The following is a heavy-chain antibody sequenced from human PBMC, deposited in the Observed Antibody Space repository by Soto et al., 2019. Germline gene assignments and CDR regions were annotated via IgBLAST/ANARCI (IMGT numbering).Heavy chain of an antibody. J-gene: IGHJ6*03. CDR1: GGSFSGYY. CDR3: ARGFTATIPTWYYYYMDV. CDR2: INHSGST. Sequence: PSETLSLTCAVYGGSFSGYYWSWIRQPPGKGLEWIGEINHSGSTNYNPSLKSRVTISVDTSKNQFSLKLSSVTAADTAVYYCARGFTATIPTWYYYYMDVWGKGTTVTVSS. D-gene: IGHD2-15*01. V-gene: IGHV4-34*01.